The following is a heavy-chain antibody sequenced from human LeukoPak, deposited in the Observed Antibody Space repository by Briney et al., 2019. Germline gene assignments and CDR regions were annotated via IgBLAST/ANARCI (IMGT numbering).Heavy chain of an antibody. CDR2: ISRDGSNT. D-gene: IGHD3-3*01. Sequence: PGGSLRLSCAASGFSFSDYWMHWVRQAPGKGLMWVSRISRDGSNTKYADSVKGRFTISRDNAENTVYLQMNSLRAEDTAVYYCTRDQDFWGQASLVSVCS. V-gene: IGHV3-74*03. CDR3: TRDQDF. J-gene: IGHJ4*02. CDR1: GFSFSDYW.